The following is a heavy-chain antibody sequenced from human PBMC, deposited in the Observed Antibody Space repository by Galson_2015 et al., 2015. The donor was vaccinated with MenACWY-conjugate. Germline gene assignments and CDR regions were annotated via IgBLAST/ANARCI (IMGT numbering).Heavy chain of an antibody. V-gene: IGHV3-20*04. J-gene: IGHJ6*01. Sequence: SLRLCCEASGFNFDEYGMSWVRQDSVMGPEWVCVITWNGVGTEYADSVKVRYTISRDNAANSLYLQMNSLTAADTALYYCARDRATVTNYYYYGMDVWGQGTTVTVSS. CDR2: ITWNGVGT. D-gene: IGHD4-17*01. CDR1: GFNFDEYG. CDR3: ARDRATVTNYYYYGMDV.